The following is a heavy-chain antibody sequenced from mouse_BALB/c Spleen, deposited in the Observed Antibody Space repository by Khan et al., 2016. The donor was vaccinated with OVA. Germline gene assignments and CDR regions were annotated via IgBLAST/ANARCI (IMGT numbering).Heavy chain of an antibody. CDR3: AREGAYYRSDGWFAY. V-gene: IGHV1-4*01. CDR1: GYTFTTYT. J-gene: IGHJ3*01. D-gene: IGHD2-14*01. CDR2: IIPTNDYT. Sequence: QIQLVQFETELARPGASVKMSCKVSGYTFTTYTIHWVKQRPGQGLEWIGYIIPTNDYTNYNQKFKDRATLTADKSSSTAYMQLSSLTSEDSALYYCAREGAYYRSDGWFAYWGQGTLVTVSA.